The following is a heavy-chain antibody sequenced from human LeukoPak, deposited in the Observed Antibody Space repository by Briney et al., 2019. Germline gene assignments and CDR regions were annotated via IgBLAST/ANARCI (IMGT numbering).Heavy chain of an antibody. CDR1: GFTFSDFW. CDR3: TRSLYSGTNSDY. D-gene: IGHD1-26*01. V-gene: IGHV3-74*01. Sequence: QAGGSLRLSCAASGFTFSDFWMHWVRQGPEKRLVWVARIRTDGGVTDYADSVKGRFTISRDNTKSTLYLQMNSLRVEDTAVYYCTRSLYSGTNSDYWGQGTLVTVSS. J-gene: IGHJ4*02. CDR2: IRTDGGVT.